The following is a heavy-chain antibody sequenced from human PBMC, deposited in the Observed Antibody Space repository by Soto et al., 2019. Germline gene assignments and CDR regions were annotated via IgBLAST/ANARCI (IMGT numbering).Heavy chain of an antibody. CDR3: ARVGPGKLWFGNH. V-gene: IGHV4-39*01. D-gene: IGHD3-10*01. J-gene: IGHJ5*02. CDR1: GGSISSSSYY. CDR2: IYYSGST. Sequence: ETLSLTCTVSGGSISSSSYYWGWIRQPPGKGLEWIGSIYYSGSTYYNPSLKSRVTISVDTSKNQFSLKLSSVTAADTAVYYCARVGPGKLWFGNHWGQGTPVTVSS.